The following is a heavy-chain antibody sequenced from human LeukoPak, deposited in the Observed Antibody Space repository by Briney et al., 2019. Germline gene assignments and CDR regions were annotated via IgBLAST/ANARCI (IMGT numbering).Heavy chain of an antibody. D-gene: IGHD4-17*01. CDR2: ISSSGSTI. CDR3: ARDDYGDYVNYFDY. V-gene: IGHV3-48*03. J-gene: IGHJ4*02. CDR1: GFTFSSYE. Sequence: GGSLRLSCAASGFTFSSYEMNWVRQAPGKGLEWVSYISSSGSTIYYADSVKGRFTISRDNAKNSLYPQMNSLRAEDTAVYYCARDDYGDYVNYFDYWGQGTLVTVSS.